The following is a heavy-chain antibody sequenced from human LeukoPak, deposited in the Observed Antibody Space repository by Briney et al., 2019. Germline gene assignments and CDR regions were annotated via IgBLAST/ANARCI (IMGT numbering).Heavy chain of an antibody. CDR3: ARDRAQAVAGTFDY. J-gene: IGHJ4*02. V-gene: IGHV1-18*01. CDR2: ISAYNGNT. Sequence: ASVKVSCKASGYTFTSYDISWVRQAPGQGLEWMGWISAYNGNTNYAQKLQGRVTMTTDTSTSTAYMELRSLRSDDTAVYYCARDRAQAVAGTFDYWGQGTLVTVSS. D-gene: IGHD6-19*01. CDR1: GYTFTSYD.